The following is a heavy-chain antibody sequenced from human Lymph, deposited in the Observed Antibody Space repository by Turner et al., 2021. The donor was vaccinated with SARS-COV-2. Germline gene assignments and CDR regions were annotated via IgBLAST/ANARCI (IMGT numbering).Heavy chain of an antibody. CDR2: ISFDGNNK. CDR3: ARGDYYVSGTYPGKTFDY. CDR1: GFTFSSYA. J-gene: IGHJ4*02. D-gene: IGHD3-10*01. V-gene: IGHV3-30-3*01. Sequence: QVQLVESGGGVVQPGRSLRLSCAASGFTFSSYAMHWVRQAPGKGLEWVAVISFDGNNKYYTDSVKGRFTISRDNSKNTLYLQLNSLRPEDTAVYYCARGDYYVSGTYPGKTFDYWGQGTLVTVSS.